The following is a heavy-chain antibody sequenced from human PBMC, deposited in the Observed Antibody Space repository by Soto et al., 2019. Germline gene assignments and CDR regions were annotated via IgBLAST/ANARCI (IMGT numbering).Heavy chain of an antibody. V-gene: IGHV1-18*01. CDR1: GYTFTPSG. CDR3: ARNRVGGRRWLVGPFDY. D-gene: IGHD6-19*01. CDR2: INPYNGNT. Sequence: ASVKVSCKASGYTFTPSGISWVRQAPGQGLEWMGWINPYNGNTDYAESLQGRVTLTTETSTNTAYMELRSLKSDDTAIYYCARNRVGGRRWLVGPFDYWGQGTLVTVSS. J-gene: IGHJ4*02.